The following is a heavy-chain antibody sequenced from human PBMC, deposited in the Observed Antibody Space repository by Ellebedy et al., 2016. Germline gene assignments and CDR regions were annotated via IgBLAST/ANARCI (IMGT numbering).Heavy chain of an antibody. Sequence: GESLKISCAASGFTFSSYGMNWVRQAPGKGLEWVAVIWYDGGNEYYADSVKGRFTVSRENAKNSLYLQMNSLTAEDTAVYYCARNNNWGFYYWGQGTLVTVSS. CDR1: GFTFSSYG. CDR3: ARNNNWGFYY. CDR2: IWYDGGNE. J-gene: IGHJ4*02. V-gene: IGHV3-33*01. D-gene: IGHD7-27*01.